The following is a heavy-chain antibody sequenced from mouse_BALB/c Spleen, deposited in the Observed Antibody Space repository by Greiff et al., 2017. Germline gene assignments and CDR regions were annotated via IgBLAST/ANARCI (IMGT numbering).Heavy chain of an antibody. J-gene: IGHJ1*01. CDR2: ISSGRSTI. Sequence: EVMLVESGGGLVQPGGSRKLSCAASGFTFSSFGMHWVRQAPEKGLEWVSYISSGRSTIYYADTVKGRFTISRDNPKNTLFLQMTSLRSEDTAMYYCARWDYYGSSWYFDVWGAGTTVTVSS. V-gene: IGHV5-17*02. CDR3: ARWDYYGSSWYFDV. CDR1: GFTFSSFG. D-gene: IGHD1-1*01.